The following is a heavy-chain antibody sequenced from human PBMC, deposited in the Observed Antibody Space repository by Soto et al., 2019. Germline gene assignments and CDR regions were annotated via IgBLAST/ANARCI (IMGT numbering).Heavy chain of an antibody. CDR1: GGSVSSGSYY. J-gene: IGHJ4*02. D-gene: IGHD4-17*01. CDR2: IYYSGST. CDR3: ARGDYGGNSYY. V-gene: IGHV4-61*01. Sequence: SETLSLTCTVSGGSVSSGSYYWSWIRQPPGKGLEWIGYIYYSGSTNYNPSLKSRVTIPVDTSKNQFSLKLSSVTAADTAVYYCARGDYGGNSYYWGQGTLVTVSS.